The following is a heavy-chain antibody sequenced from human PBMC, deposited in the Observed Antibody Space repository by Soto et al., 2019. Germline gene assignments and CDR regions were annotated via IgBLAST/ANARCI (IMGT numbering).Heavy chain of an antibody. Sequence: GGSLRLSCAASGYTFSNYAMSWVRQAPGKGLEWVSAISGGGSSTYYADSVKGRFTISRDNSKNTLYLQMNSLRTEDTAVYYCARSQWLVISYYYYGMDVWGQGTTVTGSS. CDR3: ARSQWLVISYYYYGMDV. CDR2: ISGGGSST. D-gene: IGHD6-19*01. V-gene: IGHV3-23*01. J-gene: IGHJ6*02. CDR1: GYTFSNYA.